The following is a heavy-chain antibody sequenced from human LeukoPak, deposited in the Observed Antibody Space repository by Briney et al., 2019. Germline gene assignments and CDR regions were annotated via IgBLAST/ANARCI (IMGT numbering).Heavy chain of an antibody. CDR3: ARVPLHDRNDYYYPH. J-gene: IGHJ1*01. CDR2: IYPRDGST. CDR1: GYTFTSNY. D-gene: IGHD3-22*01. V-gene: IGHV1-46*01. Sequence: WASVKVSCKASGYTFTSNYIHWVRQAPGQGLEWMGMIYPRDGSTSYAQKFQGRVTITRDTSASTAYMELSSLRSEDTAVYYCARVPLHDRNDYYYPHWGQGTVVAVSS.